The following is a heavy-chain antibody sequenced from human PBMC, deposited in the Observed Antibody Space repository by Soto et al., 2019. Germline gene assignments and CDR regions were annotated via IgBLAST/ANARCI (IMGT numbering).Heavy chain of an antibody. J-gene: IGHJ4*02. D-gene: IGHD2-15*01. Sequence: GASVKVSCNASGGTFSSYAISWVRQAPGQGLEWMGGVIPIFGTANYAQKFQGRVTITADESTSTAYMELSSLRSEDTAVYYCARSGSGPYFDYWGQGTLVTVSS. CDR1: GGTFSSYA. V-gene: IGHV1-69*13. CDR2: VIPIFGTA. CDR3: ARSGSGPYFDY.